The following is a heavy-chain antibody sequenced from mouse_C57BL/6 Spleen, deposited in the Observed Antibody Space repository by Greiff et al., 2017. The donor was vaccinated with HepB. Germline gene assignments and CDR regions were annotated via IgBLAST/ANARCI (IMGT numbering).Heavy chain of an antibody. CDR3: ARGSTVEDFDV. V-gene: IGHV1-82*01. J-gene: IGHJ1*03. D-gene: IGHD1-1*01. Sequence: QVQLQQSGPELVKPGASVKISCKASGYAFSSSWMNWVKQRPGKGLEWIGRIYPGDGDTNYNGKFKGKATLTADKSSSTAYMQLSSLTSEDSAVYFCARGSTVEDFDVWGTGTTVTVSS. CDR1: GYAFSSSW. CDR2: IYPGDGDT.